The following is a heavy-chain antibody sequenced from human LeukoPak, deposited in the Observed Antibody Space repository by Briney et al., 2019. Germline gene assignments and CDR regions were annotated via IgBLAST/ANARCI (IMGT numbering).Heavy chain of an antibody. D-gene: IGHD6-19*01. J-gene: IGHJ4*02. CDR2: IRSDGNNK. CDR1: GFTFSSYG. Sequence: PEVSLRLSCAASGFTFSSYGMHWVRQAPGKGLEWVAFIRSDGNNKYSADSVKGRFTISRDNSKNTMYLQINSLRAEDTAVYYCAKDQAHNSGWSAALDYWGQGTLVTVSS. V-gene: IGHV3-30*02. CDR3: AKDQAHNSGWSAALDY.